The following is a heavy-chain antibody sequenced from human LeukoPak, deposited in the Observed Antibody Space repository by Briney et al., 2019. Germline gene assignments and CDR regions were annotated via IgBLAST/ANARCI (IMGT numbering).Heavy chain of an antibody. Sequence: SETLSLTXTVSGDSVSTYYWSWIRQSAGKGLEWIGHISTSGSTTYNPSLKSRVSMSVNTSKKQFSLKLSSVTAADAAVYYCAREATVVGATIIWGQGALVTVSS. D-gene: IGHD1-26*01. CDR3: AREATVVGATII. J-gene: IGHJ4*02. V-gene: IGHV4-4*07. CDR2: ISTSGST. CDR1: GDSVSTYY.